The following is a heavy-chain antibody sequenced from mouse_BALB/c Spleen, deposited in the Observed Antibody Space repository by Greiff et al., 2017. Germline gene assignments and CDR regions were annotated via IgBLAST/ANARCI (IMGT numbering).Heavy chain of an antibody. D-gene: IGHD1-2*01. CDR1: GYSITSDYA. Sequence: EVQLQQSGPGLVKPSQSLSLTCTVTGYSITSDYAWNWIRQFPGNKLEWMGYISYSGSTSYNPSLKSRISITRDTSKNQFFLQLNSVTTEDTATYYCARSTALYWYFDVWGAGTTVTVAS. CDR2: ISYSGST. CDR3: ARSTALYWYFDV. V-gene: IGHV3-2*02. J-gene: IGHJ1*01.